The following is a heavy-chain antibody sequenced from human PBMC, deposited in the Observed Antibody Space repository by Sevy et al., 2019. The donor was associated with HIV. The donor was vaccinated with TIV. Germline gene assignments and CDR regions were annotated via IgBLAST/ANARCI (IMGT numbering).Heavy chain of an antibody. V-gene: IGHV1-24*01. CDR1: GYTLTELS. Sequence: ASVKVSCKVSGYTLTELSMHWVRQAPGKALEWMGSFDPEDGETIYAQKFRGRVTMTEDTSADTAYMELSSLRSEDTAVYFCATTKDYYDSSGCPFDYWGQGTLVTVSS. D-gene: IGHD3-22*01. CDR2: FDPEDGET. J-gene: IGHJ4*02. CDR3: ATTKDYYDSSGCPFDY.